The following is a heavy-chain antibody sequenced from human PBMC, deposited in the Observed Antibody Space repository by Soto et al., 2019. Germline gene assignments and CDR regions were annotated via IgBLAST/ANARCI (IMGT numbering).Heavy chain of an antibody. V-gene: IGHV4-39*01. CDR3: ARHRKRATILGAFDI. CDR1: GGSISSSSYY. CDR2: IYYSGST. J-gene: IGHJ3*02. Sequence: SETLSLTCTVSGGSISSSSYYWGWIRQPPGKGLEWIGSIYYSGSTYYNPSLKSRVTISVDTSKNQFSLKLSSVTAADTAVYYCARHRKRATILGAFDIWGQGTMVTVSS. D-gene: IGHD5-12*01.